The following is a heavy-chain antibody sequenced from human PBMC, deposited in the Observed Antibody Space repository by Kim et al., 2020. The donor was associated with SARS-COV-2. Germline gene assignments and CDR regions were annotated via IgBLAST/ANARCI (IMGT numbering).Heavy chain of an antibody. CDR2: ISSSSSYT. Sequence: GGSLRLSCAASGFTFSDYYMSWIRQAPGKGLEWVSYISSSSSYTNYADSVKGRFTISRDNAKNSLYLQMNSLRAEDTAVYYCARVRFLEWSPSYYFDYWGQGTLVTVSS. V-gene: IGHV3-11*05. CDR1: GFTFSDYY. J-gene: IGHJ4*02. CDR3: ARVRFLEWSPSYYFDY. D-gene: IGHD3-3*01.